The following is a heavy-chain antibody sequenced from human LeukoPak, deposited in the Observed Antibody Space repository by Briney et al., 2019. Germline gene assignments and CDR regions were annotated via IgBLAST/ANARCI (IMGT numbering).Heavy chain of an antibody. CDR2: IVPSGNT. J-gene: IGHJ1*01. CDR1: GGSFSDYY. D-gene: IGHD1-26*01. V-gene: IGHV4-34*01. CDR3: ARGRRLVDPYFQF. Sequence: SETLSLTCAVYGGSFSDYYWSWIRQPPGKGLERIGEIVPSGNTVHNPPLKSRVSLSVDTSKNQLYLNLSSVTAADTAVYYCARGRRLVDPYFQFWGQGTLVTVSS.